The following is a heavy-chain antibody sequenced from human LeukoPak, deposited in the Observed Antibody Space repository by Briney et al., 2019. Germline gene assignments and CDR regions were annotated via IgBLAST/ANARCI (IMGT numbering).Heavy chain of an antibody. J-gene: IGHJ4*02. CDR1: GLTFINYA. CDR2: ISGSGRST. CDR3: AKDSRITASDY. Sequence: PGGSLRLSCAASGLTFINYAMNWVSQAPGKGLEWVSAISGSGRSTYYADSVKGRFTISRDNSKNTLYLQMNSLRAEDTALYYCAKDSRITASDYWGQGTLVTVSS. V-gene: IGHV3-23*01. D-gene: IGHD6-13*01.